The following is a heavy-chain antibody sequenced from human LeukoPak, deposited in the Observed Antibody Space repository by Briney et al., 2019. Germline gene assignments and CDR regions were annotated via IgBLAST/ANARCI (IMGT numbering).Heavy chain of an antibody. CDR3: TRNNSFDP. J-gene: IGHJ5*02. V-gene: IGHV4-34*01. CDR2: INHSGTT. CDR1: GGSFSSYY. Sequence: SETLSLTCAVYGGSFSSYYWSWIRQSPGKGLEWIGEINHSGTTKYNPSLKSRVTISVDTPQNQFSLRLSSVTAADTAVYYCTRNNSFDPWGQGTLVTVSS.